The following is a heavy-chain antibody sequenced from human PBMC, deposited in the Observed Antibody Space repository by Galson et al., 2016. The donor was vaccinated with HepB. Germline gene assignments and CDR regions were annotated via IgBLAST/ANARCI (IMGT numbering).Heavy chain of an antibody. CDR2: MQYGGIT. CDR1: GGSITSNSYY. V-gene: IGHV4-39*01. D-gene: IGHD3-16*01. J-gene: IGHJ6*02. CDR3: ARRPRGTRNYYHGLDV. Sequence: SETLSLTCTVSGGSITSNSYYWAWIRQPPGKGLEWIGSMQYGGITYYNASLKGRVTMSMDTSEGQFSLRVTSVTAADTAVYHCARRPRGTRNYYHGLDVWGPGATVTVSS.